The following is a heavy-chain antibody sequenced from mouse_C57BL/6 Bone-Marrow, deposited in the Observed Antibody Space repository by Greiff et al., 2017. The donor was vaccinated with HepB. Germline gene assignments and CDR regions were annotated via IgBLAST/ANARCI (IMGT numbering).Heavy chain of an antibody. J-gene: IGHJ3*01. CDR1: GFTFSSYA. D-gene: IGHD1-1*01. V-gene: IGHV5-4*01. Sequence: EVQRVESGGGLVKPGGSLKLSCAASGFTFSSYAMSWVRQTPEKRLEWVATISDGGSYTYYPDNVKGRFTISRDNAKNNLYLQMSHLKSEDTAMYYCARDRGYYYGTWFAYWGQGTLVTVSA. CDR2: ISDGGSYT. CDR3: ARDRGYYYGTWFAY.